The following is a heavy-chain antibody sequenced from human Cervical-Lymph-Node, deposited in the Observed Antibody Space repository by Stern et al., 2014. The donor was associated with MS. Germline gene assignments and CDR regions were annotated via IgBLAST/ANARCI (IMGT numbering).Heavy chain of an antibody. CDR3: ARRWSGVDY. CDR1: GGSISSYY. D-gene: IGHD3-3*01. V-gene: IGHV4-59*08. J-gene: IGHJ4*02. Sequence: VQLVESGPGLVKPSETLSLTCTVSGGSISSYYWTWIRQPPGKGLEWIGYNHYSGTTNYNPSVRSRVTMSMDTSKNQFYLQLTSVTAADTAVYYCARRWSGVDYWGQGTLVTVSS. CDR2: NHYSGTT.